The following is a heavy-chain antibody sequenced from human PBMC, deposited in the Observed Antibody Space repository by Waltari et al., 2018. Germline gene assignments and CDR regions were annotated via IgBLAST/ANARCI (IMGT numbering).Heavy chain of an antibody. CDR3: AKELDYYDSSGYWAGYYYYMDV. Sequence: EVQLFESGGGLVQPGGSLSLSCAASGFTFRSSAMSWFLQAPGKGLGRVSVIYSGGSTYYADSVKGRFTISRDNSKNTLYLQMNSLRAEDTAVYYCAKELDYYDSSGYWAGYYYYMDVWGKGTTVTVSS. CDR1: GFTFRSSA. D-gene: IGHD3-22*01. J-gene: IGHJ6*03. CDR2: IYSGGST. V-gene: IGHV3-23*03.